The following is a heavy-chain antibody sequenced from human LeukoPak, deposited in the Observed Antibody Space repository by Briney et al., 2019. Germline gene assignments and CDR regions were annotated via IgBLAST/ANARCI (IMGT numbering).Heavy chain of an antibody. CDR1: GYTFTGYY. CDR3: ARARHSYGSYYFDY. Sequence: ASVKVSCKASGYTFTGYYMHWVRRAPGQGLEWMGWINPNSGGTNYAQKFQGRVTMTRDTSISTAYMELSRLRSDDTAVYYCARARHSYGSYYFDYWGQGTLVTVSS. J-gene: IGHJ4*02. V-gene: IGHV1-2*02. CDR2: INPNSGGT. D-gene: IGHD5-18*01.